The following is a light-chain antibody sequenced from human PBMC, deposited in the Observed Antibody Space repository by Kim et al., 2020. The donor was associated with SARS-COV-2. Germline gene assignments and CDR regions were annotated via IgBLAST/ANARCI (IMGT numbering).Light chain of an antibody. J-gene: IGKJ1*01. CDR3: QEYGNWPPWT. Sequence: SPGEIATLSCRASQSVSSKLAWYQQKPGQPPRLLLYGASTRATGIPARFIGSGSGTEFTLTISSLQSEDFAVYYCQEYGNWPPWTFGQGTKVDIK. CDR2: GAS. CDR1: QSVSSK. V-gene: IGKV3-15*01.